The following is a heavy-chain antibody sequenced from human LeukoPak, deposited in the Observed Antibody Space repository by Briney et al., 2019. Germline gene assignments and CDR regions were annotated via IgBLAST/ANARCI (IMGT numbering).Heavy chain of an antibody. V-gene: IGHV1-46*01. D-gene: IGHD6-13*01. CDR2: INPSGGST. CDR1: GYTFTSYY. CDR3: ARDLSSSLDY. Sequence: ASVKVPCKASGYTFTSYYMHWVRQAPGQGLEWRGIINPSGGSTSYAQKPQGRVTMTTDTSTSTAYMELRSLRSDDTAVYYCARDLSSSLDYWGQGTLVTVSS. J-gene: IGHJ4*02.